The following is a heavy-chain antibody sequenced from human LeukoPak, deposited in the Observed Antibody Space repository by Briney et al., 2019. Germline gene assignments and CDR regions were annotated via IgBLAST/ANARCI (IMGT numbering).Heavy chain of an antibody. D-gene: IGHD3-3*01. CDR1: GGSISSYY. J-gene: IGHJ3*02. V-gene: IGHV4-59*01. CDR2: IYYSGST. CDR3: ARLRITIFGVVILDAFDI. Sequence: HPSETLSLTCTVSGGSISSYYWSWIRQPPGKGLEWIGYIYYSGSTNYNPSLKSRVTISVDTSKNQFSLKLSSVTAADTAVYYCARLRITIFGVVILDAFDIWGQGTMVTVSS.